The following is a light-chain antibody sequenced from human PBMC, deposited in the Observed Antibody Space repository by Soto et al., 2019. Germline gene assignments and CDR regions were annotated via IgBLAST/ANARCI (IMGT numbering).Light chain of an antibody. CDR1: QSVSSSY. V-gene: IGKV3-20*01. J-gene: IGKJ2*01. CDR2: GGS. Sequence: IVLTQSPGTLSLSPGERATLSCRASQSVSSSYLAWYQQKPGQAPRLVIYGGSTRAIGIPARFSGSGSGTDFTLTISRLEPEDFAIYYCQQYGSSQYTFGPGTKV. CDR3: QQYGSSQYT.